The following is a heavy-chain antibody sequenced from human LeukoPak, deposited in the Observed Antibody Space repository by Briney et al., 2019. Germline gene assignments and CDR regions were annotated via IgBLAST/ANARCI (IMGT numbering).Heavy chain of an antibody. V-gene: IGHV4-39*07. J-gene: IGHJ4*02. CDR1: GDSFSSVTDY. CDR3: AGERGEEYSSGWYKRNYFDN. D-gene: IGHD6-19*01. CDR2: GDYSGGT. Sequence: SETLSLTCTVSGDSFSSVTDYWAWIRQPPGKGLEWIASGDYSGGTYYNPSLESRVAISADMSKNQFSLKLTSVTGADTAVYFCAGERGEEYSSGWYKRNYFDNWGQGIRVTVSS.